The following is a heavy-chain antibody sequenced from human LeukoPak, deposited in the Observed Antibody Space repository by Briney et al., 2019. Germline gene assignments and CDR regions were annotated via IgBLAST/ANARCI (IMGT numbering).Heavy chain of an antibody. Sequence: SQTLSLTCAISGDSVSSNSACWNWIRQSPSRGLEWLGRTYYRSKWYNDYAVSVKSRITINPDTSKNQFSLQLNSVTPEDTAVYYCAREDTSGYYSAFDYWGQGTLVTVPS. CDR2: TYYRSKWYN. CDR3: AREDTSGYYSAFDY. D-gene: IGHD3-22*01. V-gene: IGHV6-1*01. J-gene: IGHJ4*02. CDR1: GDSVSSNSAC.